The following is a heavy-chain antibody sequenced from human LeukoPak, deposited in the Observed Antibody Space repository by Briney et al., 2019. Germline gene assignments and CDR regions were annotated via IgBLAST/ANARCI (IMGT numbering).Heavy chain of an antibody. CDR1: GGSFSGYY. CDR3: ARVSPVTTGRSAPDY. D-gene: IGHD4-11*01. J-gene: IGHJ4*02. Sequence: SETLSLTCAVYGGSFSGYYWSWIRQPPGKGLEWIGEINHSGSTNYNPSLKSRVTISVDTSKNQFSLKLSSVTAAGTAVYYCARVSPVTTGRSAPDYWGQGTLVTVSS. CDR2: INHSGST. V-gene: IGHV4-34*01.